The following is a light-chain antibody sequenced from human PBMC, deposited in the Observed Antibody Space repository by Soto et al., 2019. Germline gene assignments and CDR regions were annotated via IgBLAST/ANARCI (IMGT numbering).Light chain of an antibody. CDR1: SSNIGAGYD. CDR2: GNS. V-gene: IGLV1-40*01. CDR3: QSYDSSLSGT. Sequence: QSALTQPPSVSGAPGQRVTISCTGSSSNIGAGYDVHWYQQLPGTAPKLLIYGNSNRPSGVPDRFSGSKSGTSASLAITGLQAEDEADYYCQSYDSSLSGTFGGGTKLTVL. J-gene: IGLJ2*01.